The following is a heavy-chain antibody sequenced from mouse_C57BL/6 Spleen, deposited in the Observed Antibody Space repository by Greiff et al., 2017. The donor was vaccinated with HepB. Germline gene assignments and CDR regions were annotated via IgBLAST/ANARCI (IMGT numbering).Heavy chain of an antibody. CDR3: TTLITTVVGGVYAMDY. J-gene: IGHJ4*01. V-gene: IGHV14-4*01. Sequence: VQLQQSGAELVRPGASVKLSCTASGFNIKDDYMHWVKQRPEQGLEWIGWIDPENGDTEYASKFQGKATITADTSSNTAYLQLSSLTSEDTAVYYCTTLITTVVGGVYAMDYWGQGTSVTVSS. CDR2: IDPENGDT. D-gene: IGHD1-1*01. CDR1: GFNIKDDY.